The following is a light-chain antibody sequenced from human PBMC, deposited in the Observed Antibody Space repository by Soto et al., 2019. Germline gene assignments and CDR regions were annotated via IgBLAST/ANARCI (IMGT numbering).Light chain of an antibody. CDR1: RSNIGAGYD. CDR3: QSFDSSPSGSLDV. CDR2: ATT. J-gene: IGLJ1*01. Sequence: QSVLTQPPSVSGAPGQWVTISCTGSRSNIGAGYDVLWYQQLPGTAPKLLIYATTNRPSGVTDRCSGSKSGTSGSLVIAGLQAEDEADYYCQSFDSSPSGSLDVFGPGTKLTVL. V-gene: IGLV1-40*01.